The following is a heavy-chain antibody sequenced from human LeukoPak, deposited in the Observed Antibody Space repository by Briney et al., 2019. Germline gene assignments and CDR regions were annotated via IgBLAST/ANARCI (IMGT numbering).Heavy chain of an antibody. Sequence: SVKVSCKASGGTFSSYAISWVRQAPGQGLEWMGGIIPIFGTANYAQKFQGRVTITADESTSTAYMELSSLRSEDTAVYYFAREFSGSSCFQPTFHYLGMDGWGQGTTVTVSS. CDR1: GGTFSSYA. V-gene: IGHV1-69*13. CDR2: IIPIFGTA. CDR3: AREFSGSSCFQPTFHYLGMDG. J-gene: IGHJ6*02. D-gene: IGHD3-10*01.